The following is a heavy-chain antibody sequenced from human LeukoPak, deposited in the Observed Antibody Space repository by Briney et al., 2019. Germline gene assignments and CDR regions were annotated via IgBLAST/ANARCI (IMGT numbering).Heavy chain of an antibody. CDR3: ASSSGWQRGIDY. J-gene: IGHJ4*02. CDR2: IYYSGST. Sequence: SENLSLNCTVSGGSISSYYWSWIRQPPGKGLEWIGYIYYSGSTNYNPSLKSRVTISVDTSKNQFSLKLSSVTAADTAVYYCASSSGWQRGIDYWGQGTLVTVSS. V-gene: IGHV4-59*01. CDR1: GGSISSYY. D-gene: IGHD6-19*01.